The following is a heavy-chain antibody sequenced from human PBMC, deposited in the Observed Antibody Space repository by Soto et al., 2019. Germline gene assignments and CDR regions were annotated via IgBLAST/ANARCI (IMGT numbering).Heavy chain of an antibody. V-gene: IGHV3-48*01. J-gene: IGHJ5*02. Sequence: GGSLRLSCAASGFTFSSYSMNWVRQAPGKGLEWVSYISSSSSTIYYADSVKGRFTISRDNAKNSLYLQMNSLRAEDTAVYYCAFSGPSSSGPLTRGVSNWFDPWGQGTLVTVSS. D-gene: IGHD2-8*01. CDR1: GFTFSSYS. CDR3: AFSGPSSSGPLTRGVSNWFDP. CDR2: ISSSSSTI.